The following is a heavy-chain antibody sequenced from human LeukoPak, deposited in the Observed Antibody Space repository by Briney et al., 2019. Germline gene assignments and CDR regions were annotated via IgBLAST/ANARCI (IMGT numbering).Heavy chain of an antibody. CDR1: GYTFTSYA. D-gene: IGHD6-13*01. J-gene: IGHJ5*02. CDR3: ARGDSSSWYRAKYTQRKNWFDP. Sequence: ASVKVSCKASGYTFTSYAMNWVRQAPGQGLEWMGWINTNTGNPTYAQGFTGRFVFSLDTSVSTAYLQISSLKAEDTAVYYCARGDSSSWYRAKYTQRKNWFDPWGQGTLVTVSS. CDR2: INTNTGNP. V-gene: IGHV7-4-1*02.